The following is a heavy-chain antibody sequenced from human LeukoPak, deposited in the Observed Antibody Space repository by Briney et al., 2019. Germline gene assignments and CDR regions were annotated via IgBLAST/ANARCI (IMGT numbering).Heavy chain of an antibody. D-gene: IGHD5-12*01. CDR2: ISYDGSNK. CDR3: AKDRRMATNYFDY. Sequence: AGRSLRLSCAASGFTFSSYGMHWGRQAPGKGLEWVAVISYDGSNKYYADSVKGRFTISRDNSKNTLYLQMNSLRAEDTAVYYCAKDRRMATNYFDYWGQGTLVTVSS. J-gene: IGHJ4*02. V-gene: IGHV3-30*18. CDR1: GFTFSSYG.